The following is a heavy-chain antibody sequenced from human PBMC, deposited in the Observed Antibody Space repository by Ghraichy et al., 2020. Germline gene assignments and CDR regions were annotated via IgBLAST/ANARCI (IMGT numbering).Heavy chain of an antibody. CDR1: GFSFSSYS. CDR2: ITSSGSFK. V-gene: IGHV3-48*02. J-gene: IGHJ6*02. Sequence: GALRLSCVGSGFSFSSYSMNWVRQSPGKGLEWVSYITSSGSFKSYAESVKGRFTISRDNAHNSLYLQMNSLRDEDTAVYFCARGSKVVRFFYYDGMDVWGQGTTVTVSS. D-gene: IGHD4-23*01. CDR3: ARGSKVVRFFYYDGMDV.